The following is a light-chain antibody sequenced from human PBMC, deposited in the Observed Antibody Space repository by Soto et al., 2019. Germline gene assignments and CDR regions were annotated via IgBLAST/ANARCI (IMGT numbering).Light chain of an antibody. V-gene: IGKV3-20*01. CDR2: GAS. CDR1: QSVNNY. J-gene: IGKJ3*01. CDR3: QQYGSSLFT. Sequence: EILLTQSPGTLSLSPGERATLSCRASQSVNNYLAWYQQKPGKAPRLLIYGASSRATGIADRFSGSGSGTDFTLTISILEPEDFAVYYCQQYGSSLFTFGPGTKVDIK.